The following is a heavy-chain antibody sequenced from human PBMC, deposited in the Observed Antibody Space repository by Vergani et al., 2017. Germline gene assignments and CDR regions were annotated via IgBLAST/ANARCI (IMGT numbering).Heavy chain of an antibody. CDR3: ARDFGDGGNTGTYGMDV. CDR1: GGTFSSYA. J-gene: IGHJ6*02. D-gene: IGHD4-23*01. V-gene: IGHV1-69*01. Sequence: QVQLVQSGAEVKKPGSSVKVSCKASGGTFSSYAISWVRQAPGQGLEWMGGISPIFGTANYAQKFQGRVTITADESTSTAYMELRSLRSEDTAVYYCARDFGDGGNTGTYGMDVWGQGTTVTVSS. CDR2: ISPIFGTA.